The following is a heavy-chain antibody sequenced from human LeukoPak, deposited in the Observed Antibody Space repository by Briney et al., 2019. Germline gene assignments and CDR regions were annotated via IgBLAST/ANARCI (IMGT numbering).Heavy chain of an antibody. Sequence: GGSLRLSCGAYGFSFSGYWVTWVRQVPGKGLEWVANINQEGSKKYYVDSVKGRFTISRDNAENSLYLQINSLRVENTALYYCVRDVNTSFGSRTYYDAFDIWGQGTMVTVS. J-gene: IGHJ3*02. D-gene: IGHD3-10*01. CDR3: VRDVNTSFGSRTYYDAFDI. CDR2: INQEGSKK. CDR1: GFSFSGYW. V-gene: IGHV3-7*01.